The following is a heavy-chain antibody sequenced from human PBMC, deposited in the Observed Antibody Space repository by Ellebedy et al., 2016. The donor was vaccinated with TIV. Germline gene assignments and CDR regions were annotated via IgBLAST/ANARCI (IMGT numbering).Heavy chain of an antibody. V-gene: IGHV4-30-4*01. J-gene: IGHJ4*02. CDR2: IYYSGST. CDR3: ARGRDGEDY. CDR1: GGSISSGDYY. D-gene: IGHD5-24*01. Sequence: SETLSLXXTVSGGSISSGDYYWSWIRQPPGKGLEWIGYIYYSGSTYYNPSLKSRVTISVDTSKNQFSLKLSSVTAADTAVYYCARGRDGEDYWGQGTLVTVSS.